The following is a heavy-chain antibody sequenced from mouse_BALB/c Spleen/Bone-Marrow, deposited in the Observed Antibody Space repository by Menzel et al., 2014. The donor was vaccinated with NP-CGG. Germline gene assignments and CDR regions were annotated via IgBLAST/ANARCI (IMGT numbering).Heavy chain of an antibody. J-gene: IGHJ4*01. CDR2: ISSGGIYT. Sequence: EVMLVESGGDLVKPGGSLKLSCAASGFTFSSYGMSWVRQTPDKRLEWVATISSGGIYTYYPDSVKGRFTISRDNAKNTLYLQMSSLESEDTAMYYCTRRTGTDYYAMDYWGQGTSVSVSS. CDR3: TRRTGTDYYAMDY. CDR1: GFTFSSYG. V-gene: IGHV5-6*02. D-gene: IGHD4-1*01.